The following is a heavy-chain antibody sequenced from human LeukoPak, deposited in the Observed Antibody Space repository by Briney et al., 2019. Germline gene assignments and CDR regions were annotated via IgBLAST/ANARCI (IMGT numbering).Heavy chain of an antibody. CDR2: ISSSSSYI. Sequence: GGSLRLSCAASGFTFSIYSMNWVRQAPGKGLECVSSISSSSSYIYYADSVKGRFTISRDNAKNSLYLQMNSLSAEDTAVYYCARGIAAQGTDYWGQGTLVTVSS. CDR3: ARGIAAQGTDY. CDR1: GFTFSIYS. D-gene: IGHD6-6*01. J-gene: IGHJ4*02. V-gene: IGHV3-21*01.